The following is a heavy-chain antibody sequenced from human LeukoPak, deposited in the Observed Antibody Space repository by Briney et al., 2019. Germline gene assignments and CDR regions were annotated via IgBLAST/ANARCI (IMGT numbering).Heavy chain of an antibody. CDR2: INQDGSEK. D-gene: IGHD6-13*01. V-gene: IGHV3-7*01. Sequence: GGSLRLSCAASGFTFSSFWMSWVRQAPGKGLEWVANINQDGSEKYYVDSVKGRFTISSDNAKNSLYLQMSSLRAEDTAVYYCASSGSSWYGAFDIWGQGTMVTVSS. J-gene: IGHJ3*02. CDR1: GFTFSSFW. CDR3: ASSGSSWYGAFDI.